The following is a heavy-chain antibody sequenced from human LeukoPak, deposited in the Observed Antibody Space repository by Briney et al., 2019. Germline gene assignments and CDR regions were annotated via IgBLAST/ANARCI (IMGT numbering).Heavy chain of an antibody. CDR2: ISGGGDNT. CDR3: ARVIFRGLFQGRYFDY. V-gene: IGHV3-23*01. D-gene: IGHD3-16*01. CDR1: GFSFNTYA. J-gene: IGHJ4*02. Sequence: GGSLRLSCAASGFSFNTYAMSWGRQAPGKGVEWVSAISGGGDNTYNADSVKGRFTICRENSKKKVYLQMNRLRADDTAVYYCARVIFRGLFQGRYFDYWGQGTLVTVSS.